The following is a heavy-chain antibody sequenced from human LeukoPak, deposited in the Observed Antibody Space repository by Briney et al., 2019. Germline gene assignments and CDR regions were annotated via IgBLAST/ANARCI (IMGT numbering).Heavy chain of an antibody. V-gene: IGHV4-34*01. Sequence: SETLSLTCAVYGGSFSGYYWSWIRQPPGKGLEWIGEINHSGSTNYNPSLKSRVTISVDTSKNQFSLKLSSVTAADTAVYYCATGRIAAAATVYYFDYWGQGTLVTASS. J-gene: IGHJ4*02. CDR3: ATGRIAAAATVYYFDY. D-gene: IGHD6-13*01. CDR2: INHSGST. CDR1: GGSFSGYY.